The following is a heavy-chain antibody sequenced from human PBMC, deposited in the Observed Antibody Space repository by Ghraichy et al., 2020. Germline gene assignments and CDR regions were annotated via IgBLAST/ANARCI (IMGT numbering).Heavy chain of an antibody. Sequence: GGSLRLSCAASGFTFSNYAMMWFRQAPGKGLEWVSSIVGSGRGTYYADSVRGRFTISRDNSKNTLYLQINSLRVEDTALYYCAKGKSSGSVDWFDPWGQGTLVIVSS. CDR2: IVGSGRGT. CDR3: AKGKSSGSVDWFDP. V-gene: IGHV3-23*01. J-gene: IGHJ5*02. D-gene: IGHD3-10*01. CDR1: GFTFSNYA.